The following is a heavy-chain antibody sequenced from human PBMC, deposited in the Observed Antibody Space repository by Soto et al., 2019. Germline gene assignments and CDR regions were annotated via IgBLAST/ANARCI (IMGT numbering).Heavy chain of an antibody. CDR1: GFTFSSYD. V-gene: IGHV3-13*01. CDR2: IGTAGDT. Sequence: EVQLVESGGGLVQPGGSLRLSCAASGFTFSSYDMHWVRQATGKGLEWVSAIGTAGDTYYPGSVKGRFTISRENAKNSLYLQMNSLRAGDTAVYYCVRALKYSSSSDAFDIWGQGTMVTVSS. CDR3: VRALKYSSSSDAFDI. D-gene: IGHD6-13*01. J-gene: IGHJ3*02.